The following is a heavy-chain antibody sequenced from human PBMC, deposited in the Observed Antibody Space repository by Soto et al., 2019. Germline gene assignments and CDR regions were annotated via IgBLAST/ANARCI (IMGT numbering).Heavy chain of an antibody. Sequence: GASVTVSCKASGGTFSSYAISWVRQAPGQGLEWMGGIIPIFGTANYAQKFQGRVTITADESTSTAYMELSSLRSEDTAVYYCASFTYYYDSSGSYYFDYWGRGTLVTVSS. CDR1: GGTFSSYA. D-gene: IGHD3-22*01. V-gene: IGHV1-69*13. J-gene: IGHJ4*02. CDR3: ASFTYYYDSSGSYYFDY. CDR2: IIPIFGTA.